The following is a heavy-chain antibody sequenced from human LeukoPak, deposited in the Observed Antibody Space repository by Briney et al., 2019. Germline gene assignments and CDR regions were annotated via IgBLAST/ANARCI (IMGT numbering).Heavy chain of an antibody. CDR1: GYTFTSYD. D-gene: IGHD5-24*01. J-gene: IGHJ4*02. CDR3: ARGRSTGYTYYFEY. V-gene: IGHV1-8*03. CDR2: MNPNSGST. Sequence: ASVKVSCKASGYTFTSYDINWVRQATGQRREWMGWMNPNSGSTGYAQKFQGRVTITRTTSITTAYMELSGLRSEDTAVYYCARGRSTGYTYYFEYWGQGTLVTVSS.